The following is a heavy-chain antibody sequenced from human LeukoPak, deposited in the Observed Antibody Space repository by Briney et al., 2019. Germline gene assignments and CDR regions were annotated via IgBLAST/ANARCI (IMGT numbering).Heavy chain of an antibody. J-gene: IGHJ4*02. Sequence: TSETLSLTCAVYGGSFSGYYWSWIRQPPGKGLEWIGEINHSGSTNYNPSLKSRVTISVDTSKNQFSLKLSSVTAADTAVYYCARGLTRTVPHHFDHWGQGTLVTVSS. V-gene: IGHV4-34*01. D-gene: IGHD3-3*01. CDR3: ARGLTRTVPHHFDH. CDR2: INHSGST. CDR1: GGSFSGYY.